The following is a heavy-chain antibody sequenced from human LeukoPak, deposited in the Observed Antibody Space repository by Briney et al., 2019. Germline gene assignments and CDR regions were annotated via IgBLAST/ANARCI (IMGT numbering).Heavy chain of an antibody. D-gene: IGHD2-2*01. CDR1: GGSVTSSSFY. V-gene: IGHV4-39*07. CDR3: AKSGPAAGRPDAFDI. CDR2: INYSGFT. J-gene: IGHJ3*02. Sequence: SETLSLTCTLSGGSVTSSSFYWAWIRQPPGKGLECIGTINYSGFTYYNSPLKSRVTISVDTSKNQFSLKLNSVTAADTAVYFCAKSGPAAGRPDAFDIWGQGTMVTVSS.